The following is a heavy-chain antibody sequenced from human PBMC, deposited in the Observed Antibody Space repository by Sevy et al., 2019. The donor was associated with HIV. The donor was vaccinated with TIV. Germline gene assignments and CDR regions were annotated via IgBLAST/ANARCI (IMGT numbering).Heavy chain of an antibody. CDR3: AKSAGRGGYNQYFDY. V-gene: IGHV3-23*01. Sequence: GGSLRLSCAASGFTFSSCAMSWVRQAPGKGLEWVSGISGSGGTTYYTDSLKGRFTISRDNSKNTLYLQMNSLRAEDTAVYYCAKSAGRGGYNQYFDYWGQGTLVTVSS. J-gene: IGHJ4*02. CDR2: ISGSGGTT. CDR1: GFTFSSCA. D-gene: IGHD3-22*01.